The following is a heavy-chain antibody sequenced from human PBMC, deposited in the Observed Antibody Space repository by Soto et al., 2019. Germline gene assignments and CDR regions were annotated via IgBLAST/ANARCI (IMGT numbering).Heavy chain of an antibody. V-gene: IGHV4-31*03. J-gene: IGHJ4*02. CDR1: GGSISSGGYY. D-gene: IGHD3-3*01. CDR2: IYYSGST. CDR3: ARVFNEIFGVVIDY. Sequence: SETLSLTCTVSGGSISSGGYYWSWIRQHPGKGLEWIGYIYYSGSTYYNPSLKSRVTISVDTSKNQFSLKLSSVTAADTAVYYCARVFNEIFGVVIDYWGQGTLVTVSS.